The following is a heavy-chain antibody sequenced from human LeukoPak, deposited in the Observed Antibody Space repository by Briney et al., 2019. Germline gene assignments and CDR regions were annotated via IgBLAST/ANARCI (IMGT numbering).Heavy chain of an antibody. J-gene: IGHJ2*01. CDR3: ARDGAYGSGTYYNIYWYFDL. V-gene: IGHV3-30*02. CDR1: GFSFSDYD. CDR2: IRYDGTNT. Sequence: GGSLRLSCAASGFSFSDYDMHWVRQAPGKGLEWVTFIRYDGTNTYADSVKGRFTISRDNSKNTVYLQMNSLRAEDTALYFCARDGAYGSGTYYNIYWYFDLWGRGTLVTVSS. D-gene: IGHD3-10*01.